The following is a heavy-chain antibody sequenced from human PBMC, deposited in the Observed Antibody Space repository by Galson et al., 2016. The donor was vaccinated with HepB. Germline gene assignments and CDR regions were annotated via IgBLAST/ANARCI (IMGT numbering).Heavy chain of an antibody. Sequence: SETLSLTCTISGGSIRNYFWSWIRQPPGKGLEWIGYIAYNGRTNYNPSLKSRVTLSVDPSKNQFSLNLSSVTAADTAVYHCARGGGNVYGMDVWGQGTTVTVSS. CDR2: IAYNGRT. D-gene: IGHD1-1*01. CDR1: GGSIRNYF. CDR3: ARGGGNVYGMDV. J-gene: IGHJ6*02. V-gene: IGHV4-59*01.